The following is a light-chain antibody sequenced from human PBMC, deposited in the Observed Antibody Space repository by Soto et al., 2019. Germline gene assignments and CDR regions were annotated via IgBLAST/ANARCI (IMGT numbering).Light chain of an antibody. CDR1: QSVSSSY. Sequence: EIVLTQSPGTLSLSPGERATLSCRASQSVSSSYLAWYQQKPGQAPRLLIHDTSNRATGIPARFSGSGSGTDFTLTISSLEPEDFAIYYCHQRNSWPRTFGQGTKVDIK. V-gene: IGKV3D-20*02. CDR2: DTS. CDR3: HQRNSWPRT. J-gene: IGKJ1*01.